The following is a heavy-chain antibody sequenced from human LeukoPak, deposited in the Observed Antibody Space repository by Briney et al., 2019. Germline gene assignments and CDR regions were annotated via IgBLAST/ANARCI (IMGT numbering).Heavy chain of an antibody. Sequence: PGGSLRLSCAASGFTFSSYTMNWVRQPPGKGLEWVSNIGTSSTTIHYADSVKGRFTISRGNAKNSLYLQMNSLRADDTAVYYCARFAAGGSYYYYMDVRGKGTTVTVSS. J-gene: IGHJ6*03. CDR3: ARFAAGGSYYYYMDV. V-gene: IGHV3-48*01. CDR1: GFTFSSYT. D-gene: IGHD6-25*01. CDR2: IGTSSTTI.